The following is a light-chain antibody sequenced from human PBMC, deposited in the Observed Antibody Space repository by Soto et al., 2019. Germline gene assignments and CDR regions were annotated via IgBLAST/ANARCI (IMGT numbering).Light chain of an antibody. V-gene: IGKV3-20*01. CDR3: QQYSSSPRT. CDR2: GAY. CDR1: QSVSSSY. J-gene: IGKJ2*01. Sequence: EMVLTQSPGTLSLSPGERATLSCRASQSVSSSYLAWYQQKPGQAPMLLLYGAYSRATGIPDRFSGSGSGTDLTLTITRLEHEDFGMYYCQQYSSSPRTFDQRTKLEI.